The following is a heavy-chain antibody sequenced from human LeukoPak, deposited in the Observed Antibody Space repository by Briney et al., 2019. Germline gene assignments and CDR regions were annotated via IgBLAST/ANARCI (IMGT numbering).Heavy chain of an antibody. CDR3: ARGGHGAADQ. Sequence: GESLRLSCGAAGFTFDTYAVNWVRQAPGKGLEWVSSISSSGTYVYYAASVKGRFTISRDNTKNLLFLQMNSLRAEDTAVYYCARGGHGAADQWGQGTLVTVSS. V-gene: IGHV3-21*04. CDR1: GFTFDTYA. CDR2: ISSSGTYV. D-gene: IGHD1-26*01. J-gene: IGHJ5*02.